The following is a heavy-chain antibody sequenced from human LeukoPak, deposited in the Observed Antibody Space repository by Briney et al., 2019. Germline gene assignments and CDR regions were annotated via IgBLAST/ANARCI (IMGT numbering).Heavy chain of an antibody. CDR1: GFTFSSYA. J-gene: IGHJ4*02. CDR2: ISGSGGST. V-gene: IGHV3-23*01. D-gene: IGHD3-22*01. CDR3: AKDPTKYYYDSSGYYYVGY. Sequence: GGSLRLSCAASGFTFSSYAMSWVRQAPGKGLEWVSAISGSGGSTYYADSVKGRFTISRDNSKNTLYLQINSLRAEDTAVYYCAKDPTKYYYDSSGYYYVGYWGQGTLVTVSS.